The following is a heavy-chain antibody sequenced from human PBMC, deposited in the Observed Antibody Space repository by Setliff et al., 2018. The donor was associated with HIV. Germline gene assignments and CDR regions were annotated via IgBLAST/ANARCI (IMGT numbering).Heavy chain of an antibody. CDR2: IIPIFGTA. CDR1: GDTFTNYA. Sequence: ASVKVSCKASGDTFTNYAFSWVRQAPGQGLEWMGGIIPIFGTANYAPKFQGRVTITADEFTSTAYMELRSLRSADSAVYYCARVPVSNYYYYMDIWGKGTTVTVSS. CDR3: ARVPVSNYYYYMDI. J-gene: IGHJ6*03. V-gene: IGHV1-69*13.